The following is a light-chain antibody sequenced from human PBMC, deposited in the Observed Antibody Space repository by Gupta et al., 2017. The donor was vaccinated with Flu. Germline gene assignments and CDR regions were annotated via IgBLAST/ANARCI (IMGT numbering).Light chain of an antibody. CDR2: DVS. CDR1: SSDVGRSDS. Sequence: QSALTQPASVSGSPGQSITISCTGTSSDVGRSDSVSWYQQHPGKAPKLLIYDVSNRPSGVSSRFSGSKSVNTASLTISGLQAEDETDYYCSSYTSISTFYVFGTGTKVTVL. J-gene: IGLJ1*01. V-gene: IGLV2-14*01. CDR3: SSYTSISTFYV.